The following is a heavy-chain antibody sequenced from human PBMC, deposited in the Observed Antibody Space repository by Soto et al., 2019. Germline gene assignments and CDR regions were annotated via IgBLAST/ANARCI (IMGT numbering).Heavy chain of an antibody. J-gene: IGHJ6*02. CDR3: ARGSQEDTAMAYYYYYYGMDV. D-gene: IGHD5-18*01. CDR1: GFTFSSYA. V-gene: IGHV3-30-3*01. Sequence: GGSLRLSCAASGFTFSSYAMHWVRQAPGKGLEWVAVISYDGSNKYYADSVKGRFTISRDNSKNTLYLQMNSLRAEDTAVYYCARGSQEDTAMAYYYYYYGMDVWGQGTTVTVSS. CDR2: ISYDGSNK.